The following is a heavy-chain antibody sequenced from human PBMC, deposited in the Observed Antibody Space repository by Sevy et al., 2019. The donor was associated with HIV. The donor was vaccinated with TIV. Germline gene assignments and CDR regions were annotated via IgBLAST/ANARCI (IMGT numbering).Heavy chain of an antibody. D-gene: IGHD4-4*01. Sequence: SETLSLTCTVSGGSISSGGYYWSWIRQHPGKGLEWIGYIYYSGSTYYNPSLKSRVTISVDTSKNQFSLKLSSVTAADTAAYYCARGYSNYVCFDYWGQGTLVTISS. CDR3: ARGYSNYVCFDY. J-gene: IGHJ4*02. V-gene: IGHV4-31*03. CDR2: IYYSGST. CDR1: GGSISSGGYY.